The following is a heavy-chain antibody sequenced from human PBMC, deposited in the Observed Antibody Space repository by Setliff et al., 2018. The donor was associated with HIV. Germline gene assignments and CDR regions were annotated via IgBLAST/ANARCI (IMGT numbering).Heavy chain of an antibody. CDR1: EYTFTGYY. V-gene: IGHV1-2*02. Sequence: ASVKVSCKASEYTFTGYYIHWVRQAPGQGLEWMGWINPNSGGTKYVQKFQGRVTMTTDTSTSTVYMELRSLRSDDTAVYYSARVPYRSAWFSGGHDAFDVWGQGTMVTVSS. CDR2: INPNSGGT. CDR3: ARVPYRSAWFSGGHDAFDV. D-gene: IGHD6-19*01. J-gene: IGHJ3*01.